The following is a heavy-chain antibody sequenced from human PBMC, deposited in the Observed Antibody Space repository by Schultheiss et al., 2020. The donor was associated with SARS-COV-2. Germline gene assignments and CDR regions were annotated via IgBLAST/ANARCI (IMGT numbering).Heavy chain of an antibody. CDR2: INHSGST. J-gene: IGHJ6*02. V-gene: IGHV4-39*07. CDR3: ARVSRFWSGYSSYYYYYGMDV. D-gene: IGHD3-3*01. Sequence: SETLSLTCTVSGGSISGSGYYWSWIRQPPGKGLEWIGEINHSGSTNYNPSLKSRVTISVDTSKNQFSLKLSSVTAADTAVYYCARVSRFWSGYSSYYYYYGMDVWGQGTTVTVSS. CDR1: GGSISGSGYY.